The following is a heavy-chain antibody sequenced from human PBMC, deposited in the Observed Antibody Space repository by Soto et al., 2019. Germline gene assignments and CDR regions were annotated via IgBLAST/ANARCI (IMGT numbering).Heavy chain of an antibody. CDR2: ISYDGGNK. J-gene: IGHJ4*02. CDR3: ARPDYDSGSYPDY. CDR1: GFTFSTYA. V-gene: IGHV3-30-3*01. D-gene: IGHD3-10*01. Sequence: QVQLVESGGGAVQPGRSLRLSCAASGFTFSTYAMHWVRQAPGKGLEWVAVISYDGGNKYYADSVKGRFTISRDNSKNTLYLQINSLRAEDTAVYYCARPDYDSGSYPDYWGQGTLVTVSS.